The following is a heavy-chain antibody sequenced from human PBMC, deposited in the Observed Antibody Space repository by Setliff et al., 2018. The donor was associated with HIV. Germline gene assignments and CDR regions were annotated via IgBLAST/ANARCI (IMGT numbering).Heavy chain of an antibody. Sequence: GGSLRLSCAASGFTFSSYMMNWVRQAPGKGLEWVSGISDSGGSTYYADSVKGRFTISRDNSKNTLFLQMNSLRVEDTAIYYCAKESPSTAFFDYWGQGTLVTVSS. D-gene: IGHD2-2*01. V-gene: IGHV3-23*01. CDR1: GFTFSSYM. J-gene: IGHJ4*02. CDR2: ISDSGGST. CDR3: AKESPSTAFFDY.